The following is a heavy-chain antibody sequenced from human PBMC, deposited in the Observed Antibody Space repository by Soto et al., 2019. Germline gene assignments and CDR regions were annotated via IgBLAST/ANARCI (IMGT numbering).Heavy chain of an antibody. CDR3: ARPPFPGCINAVCYPFDY. V-gene: IGHV1-46*01. Sequence: QVQLVQSGAEVKKPGASVKVSCKASGYTFTDYYIHWVRQAPGQGLEWMGMINPSGGSTDYAQKFRDRVTMTRDTSTGTGYMELSSLRSEDTAVYYCARPPFPGCINAVCYPFDYWGQGTLVTVSS. CDR2: INPSGGST. CDR1: GYTFTDYY. D-gene: IGHD2-8*01. J-gene: IGHJ4*02.